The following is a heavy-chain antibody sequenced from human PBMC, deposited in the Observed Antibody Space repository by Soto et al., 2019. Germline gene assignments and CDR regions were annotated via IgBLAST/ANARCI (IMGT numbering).Heavy chain of an antibody. CDR3: ARGGYSSSPTGMDV. D-gene: IGHD6-6*01. CDR1: GGTFSSYA. V-gene: IGHV1-69*13. Sequence: ASVKVSCKASGGTFSSYAISWVRQAPGQGLEWMGGIIPIFGTASYAQKFQGRVTITADESTSTAYMELSSLRSEDTAVYYCARGGYSSSPTGMDVWGQGTTVTVSS. J-gene: IGHJ6*02. CDR2: IIPIFGTA.